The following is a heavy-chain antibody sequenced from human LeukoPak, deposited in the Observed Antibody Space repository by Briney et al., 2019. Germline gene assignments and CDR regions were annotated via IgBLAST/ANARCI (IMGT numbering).Heavy chain of an antibody. CDR3: AREGYCSSTSCPQIDY. J-gene: IGHJ4*02. D-gene: IGHD2-2*01. CDR1: GYTFTSYG. V-gene: IGHV1-18*01. CDR2: ISAYNGNT. Sequence: ASVKVSCKASGYTFTSYGISWVRQAPGQGLEWMGWISAYNGNTNYAQKLQGRVTMTTVTSTSTAYMELWSLRSDDTAVYYCAREGYCSSTSCPQIDYWGQGTLVTVSS.